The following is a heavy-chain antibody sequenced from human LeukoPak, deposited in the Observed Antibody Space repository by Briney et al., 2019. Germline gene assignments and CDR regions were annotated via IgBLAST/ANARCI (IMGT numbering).Heavy chain of an antibody. J-gene: IGHJ5*02. CDR3: ARTPDVVGATWRDNWFDP. V-gene: IGHV1-2*02. Sequence: ASVKVSCKASGYTFTGYYMHWVRQAPGQGLEWMGWINPNSGGTNYAQKFQGRVTMTRDTSISTAYMELSRLRSDDTAVYYCARTPDVVGATWRDNWFDPWGQGTLVTVSS. CDR2: INPNSGGT. CDR1: GYTFTGYY. D-gene: IGHD1-26*01.